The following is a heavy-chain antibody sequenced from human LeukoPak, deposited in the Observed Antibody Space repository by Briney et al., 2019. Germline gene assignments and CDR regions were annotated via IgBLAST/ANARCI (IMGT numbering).Heavy chain of an antibody. V-gene: IGHV1-69*13. J-gene: IGHJ6*02. CDR3: ARQKALARYYYGMDV. CDR2: IIPIFGTA. CDR1: GGTFSSYA. Sequence: GASVKVSCKASGGTFSSYAISWVRQAPGQGLEWMGGIIPIFGTANYAQKFQGRVTITADESTSTAYMKLSSLRSEDTAVYYCARQKALARYYYGMDVWGQGTTVTVSS.